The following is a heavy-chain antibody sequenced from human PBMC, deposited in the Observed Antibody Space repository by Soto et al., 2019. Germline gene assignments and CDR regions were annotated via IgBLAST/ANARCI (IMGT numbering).Heavy chain of an antibody. Sequence: ASVKVSSKASGYTFTSYGISWVRQAPGQGLEWMGWINPNSGGTNYAQKFQGWVTMTRDTSISTAYMERSRLRSDGTAGYYCARGASIVVVVDAILALGIWGQGTMATVSS. V-gene: IGHV1-2*04. CDR1: GYTFTSYG. CDR2: INPNSGGT. D-gene: IGHD2-15*01. CDR3: ARGASIVVVVDAILALGI. J-gene: IGHJ3*02.